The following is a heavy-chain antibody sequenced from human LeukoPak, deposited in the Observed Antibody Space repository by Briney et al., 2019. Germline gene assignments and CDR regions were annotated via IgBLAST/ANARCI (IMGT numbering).Heavy chain of an antibody. J-gene: IGHJ4*02. CDR1: GGSISSYY. CDR2: IYYSRST. D-gene: IGHD5-18*01. Sequence: SQTLSLTCTVSGGSISSYYWSWIRQPPGKGLEWIGYIYYSRSTNYNPSLKSRVTISVDTSKNQFSLKLSSVTAADTAVYYCARVPDGTAMVNWGQGTLVTVSS. V-gene: IGHV4-59*01. CDR3: ARVPDGTAMVN.